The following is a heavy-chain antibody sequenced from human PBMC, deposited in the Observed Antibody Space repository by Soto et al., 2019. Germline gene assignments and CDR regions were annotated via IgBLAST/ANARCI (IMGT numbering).Heavy chain of an antibody. Sequence: ASVKVSCKASGYTFTSYGISWVRQAPGQGLEWMGWISAYNGNTNYAQKLQGRVTMTIDTSTSTAYMELRSLRSDDTAVYYCAGCNYYYYYMDVWGKGTTVTVSS. CDR1: GYTFTSYG. J-gene: IGHJ6*03. V-gene: IGHV1-18*01. D-gene: IGHD2-8*01. CDR3: AGCNYYYYYMDV. CDR2: ISAYNGNT.